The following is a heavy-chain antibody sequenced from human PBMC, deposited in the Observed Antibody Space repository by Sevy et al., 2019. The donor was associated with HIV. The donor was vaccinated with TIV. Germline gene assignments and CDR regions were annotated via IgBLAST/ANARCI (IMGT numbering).Heavy chain of an antibody. D-gene: IGHD3-22*01. J-gene: IGHJ3*01. CDR1: GFTFNTHA. V-gene: IGHV3-23*01. Sequence: GGSLRLSCAASGFTFNTHAMNWVRQAPGKGLEWVSVISGFGSNPYYADSVKGRFTISRDNSKNTLYLQMNSLRVVDTALYYCAKALNPALESMIEVRLPSLKGFDVWGQGTMVTVSS. CDR3: AKALNPALESMIEVRLPSLKGFDV. CDR2: ISGFGSNP.